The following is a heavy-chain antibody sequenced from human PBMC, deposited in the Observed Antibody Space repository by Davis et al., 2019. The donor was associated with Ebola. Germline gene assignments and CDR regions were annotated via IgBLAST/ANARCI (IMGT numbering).Heavy chain of an antibody. J-gene: IGHJ4*02. CDR3: ARALHDEVLDY. CDR2: VSHSERER. CDR1: GFIFRNYA. D-gene: IGHD1-1*01. V-gene: IGHV3-30*04. Sequence: PGGSLRLSCAASGFIFRNYAMHWVRQAPGKGLEWVAVVSHSERERFYADSVKGRFTISRDNSENTLYLQMDSLRPDDTAIYFCARALHDEVLDYWGQGTPVTVSS.